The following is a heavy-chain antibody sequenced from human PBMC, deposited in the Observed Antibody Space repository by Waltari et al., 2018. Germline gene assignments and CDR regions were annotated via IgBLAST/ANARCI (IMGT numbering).Heavy chain of an antibody. D-gene: IGHD3-9*01. Sequence: QLQLQESGPGLVKPSETLSLTCTVSGGSISSSSYYWGWIRQPPGKGLEWIGSIYYSGSTYYNPSLKGRVTISVDTSKNQFSLKLSSVTAADTAVYYCARAHRYFDWLLSAAFDIWGQGTMVTVSS. CDR1: GGSISSSSYY. J-gene: IGHJ3*02. CDR3: ARAHRYFDWLLSAAFDI. CDR2: IYYSGST. V-gene: IGHV4-39*07.